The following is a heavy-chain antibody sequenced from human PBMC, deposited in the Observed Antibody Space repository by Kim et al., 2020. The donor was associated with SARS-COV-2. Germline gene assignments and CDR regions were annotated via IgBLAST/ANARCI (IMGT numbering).Heavy chain of an antibody. V-gene: IGHV5-51*01. D-gene: IGHD3-10*01. J-gene: IGHJ4*02. CDR1: GYSFTSYW. CDR3: ARHGPDYYGSGSYVDY. Sequence: GESLKISCKGSGYSFTSYWIGWVRQMPGKGLEWMGIIYPGDSDTRYSPSFQGQVTISADKSISTAYLQWSSLKASDTAMYYCARHGPDYYGSGSYVDYWGQGTLVTVSS. CDR2: IYPGDSDT.